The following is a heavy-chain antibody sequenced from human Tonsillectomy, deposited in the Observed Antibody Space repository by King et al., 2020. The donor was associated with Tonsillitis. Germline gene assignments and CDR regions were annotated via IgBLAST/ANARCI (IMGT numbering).Heavy chain of an antibody. D-gene: IGHD2-15*01. Sequence: VQLVESGGGLVQPGGSLRLSCAASGFNFGAFWLTWVRQAPGKGLEWVANIKRDGSQTPYLASVKGRFTVSRDNAKNSLYLKMNSLRAEDTAVYYCARDSSPALSGTWYDAFDIWGQGTMVTVSS. J-gene: IGHJ3*02. CDR2: IKRDGSQT. CDR1: GFNFGAFW. V-gene: IGHV3-7*01. CDR3: ARDSSPALSGTWYDAFDI.